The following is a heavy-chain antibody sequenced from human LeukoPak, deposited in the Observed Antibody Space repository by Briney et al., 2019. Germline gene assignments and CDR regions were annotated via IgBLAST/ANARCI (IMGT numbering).Heavy chain of an antibody. CDR2: ISSSSSTI. CDR3: AKDQGSSGRRGDY. V-gene: IGHV3-48*03. D-gene: IGHD6-19*01. CDR1: GFTFSSYE. J-gene: IGHJ4*02. Sequence: GGSLRLSCAASGFTFSSYEMNWVRQAPGKGLEWVSYISSSSSTIYYADSVKGRFTISRDNSKNTLYLQMNSLRAEDTAVYYCAKDQGSSGRRGDYWGQGTLVTVSS.